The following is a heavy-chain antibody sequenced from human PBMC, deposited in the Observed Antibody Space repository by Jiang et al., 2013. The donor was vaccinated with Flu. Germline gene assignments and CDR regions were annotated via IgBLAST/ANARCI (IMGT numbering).Heavy chain of an antibody. Sequence: LKPSETLSLTCAVYGGSFSGYYWSWIRQPPGKGLEWIGEINHSGSTNYNPSLKSRVTISVDTSKNQFSLKLSSVTAADTAVYYCARDLHNFHDAFDIWGQGTMVTVSS. CDR3: ARDLHNFHDAFDI. CDR1: GGSFSGYY. D-gene: IGHD1-20*01. V-gene: IGHV4-34*01. CDR2: INHSGST. J-gene: IGHJ3*02.